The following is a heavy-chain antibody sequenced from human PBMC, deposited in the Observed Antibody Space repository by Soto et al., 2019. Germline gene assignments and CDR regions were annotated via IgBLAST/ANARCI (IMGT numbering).Heavy chain of an antibody. J-gene: IGHJ4*02. CDR1: GGTFSSYA. CDR2: IIPIFGTA. V-gene: IGHV1-69*13. D-gene: IGHD3-9*01. CDR3: ARGMGKDDILTGAFDY. Sequence: ASVKVSCKASGGTFSSYAISWVRQAPGQGLEWMGGIIPIFGTANYAQKFQGRVTITADESTSTAYMELSSLRSEDTAVYYCARGMGKDDILTGAFDYWGQGTLVTVSS.